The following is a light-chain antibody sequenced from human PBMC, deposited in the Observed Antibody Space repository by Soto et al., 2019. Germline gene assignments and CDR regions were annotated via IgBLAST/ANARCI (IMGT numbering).Light chain of an antibody. V-gene: IGKV1-39*01. Sequence: DIHITHSGSSLSSSVGDTCTITCRASQSITNYLTWFQQKPGKAPSLLIFAADNLQDGVPSRFSGSGSGRDFSLTISSLQPEDFATYYCQQSYDMPWTFGQGTRWIS. CDR2: AAD. CDR3: QQSYDMPWT. CDR1: QSITNY. J-gene: IGKJ1*01.